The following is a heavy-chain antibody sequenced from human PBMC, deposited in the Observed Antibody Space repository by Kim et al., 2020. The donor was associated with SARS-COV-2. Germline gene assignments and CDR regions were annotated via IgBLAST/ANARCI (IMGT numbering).Heavy chain of an antibody. CDR3: ARALGYSYGHVGADY. Sequence: PALKRRVTISVDPSKNQFSRKVSSVTAADTSVYYCARALGYSYGHVGADYWGQGILVTVSS. D-gene: IGHD5-18*01. J-gene: IGHJ4*02. V-gene: IGHV4-34*01.